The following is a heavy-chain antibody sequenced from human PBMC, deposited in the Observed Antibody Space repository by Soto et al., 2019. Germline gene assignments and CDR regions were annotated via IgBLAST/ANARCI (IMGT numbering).Heavy chain of an antibody. CDR2: ISYDGSNK. J-gene: IGHJ4*02. V-gene: IGHV3-30*18. CDR3: ANEFGAVRRGVYSSGWDPRDY. Sequence: QVQLVESGGGVVQPGRSLRLSCAASGFTFSSYGMHWVRQAPGKGLEWVAVISYDGSNKYYADSVKGRFTISRDNSKNTLYLQMNSLRAEDTAVYYCANEFGAVRRGVYSSGWDPRDYWGQGTLVTVSS. D-gene: IGHD6-19*01. CDR1: GFTFSSYG.